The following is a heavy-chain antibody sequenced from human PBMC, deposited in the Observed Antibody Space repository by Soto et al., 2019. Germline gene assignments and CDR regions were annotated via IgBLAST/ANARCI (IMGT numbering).Heavy chain of an antibody. Sequence: QVQLVQSGAEVKKPGASVKVSCKASGYTFTSYYMHWVRQAPGQGLEWMGIINPSGGSTSYEQKFQGRVTMTRDTSTSTVYMELSSLRSEDTAVYYCAIPVRYSRGNYGMDVWGQGTTVTVSS. J-gene: IGHJ6*02. D-gene: IGHD6-13*01. CDR3: AIPVRYSRGNYGMDV. CDR2: INPSGGST. CDR1: GYTFTSYY. V-gene: IGHV1-46*01.